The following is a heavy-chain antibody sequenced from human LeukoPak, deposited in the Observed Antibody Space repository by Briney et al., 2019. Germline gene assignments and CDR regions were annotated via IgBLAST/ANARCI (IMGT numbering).Heavy chain of an antibody. Sequence: GESLKISCKGSGYSFTSYWIGWVRQMPGKGLEWMGIIYPGDSDTRYSPSFQGQVTISADKSITTAYLQWSSLKASDTAMYYCARPVAAWDLGNAFDIWGQGTMVTVSS. CDR2: IYPGDSDT. J-gene: IGHJ3*02. CDR1: GYSFTSYW. CDR3: ARPVAAWDLGNAFDI. V-gene: IGHV5-51*01. D-gene: IGHD6-6*01.